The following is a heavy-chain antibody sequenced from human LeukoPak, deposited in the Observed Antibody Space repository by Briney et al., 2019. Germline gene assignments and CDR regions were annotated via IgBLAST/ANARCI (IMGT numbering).Heavy chain of an antibody. CDR2: ISSSHSYI. Sequence: GGSLRLSCAASGFTFRRYSMNGVRQAPGKGLEWVSSISSSHSYIYYADSVKGRFTISRDNAKNSLYLQMNSLRAEGTAVYYCARDYCGSGSYHYWGQGTLVTVSS. J-gene: IGHJ4*02. V-gene: IGHV3-21*01. CDR1: GFTFRRYS. D-gene: IGHD3-10*01. CDR3: ARDYCGSGSYHY.